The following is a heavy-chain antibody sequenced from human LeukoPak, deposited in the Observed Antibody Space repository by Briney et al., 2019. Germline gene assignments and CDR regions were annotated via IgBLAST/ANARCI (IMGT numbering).Heavy chain of an antibody. CDR1: GFTFSSYG. CDR3: ARDQGGGRYYYGMDV. CDR2: IWYDGSNK. Sequence: GRSLRLSCAASGFTFSSYGMHGVRQAPGKGLEGVAVIWYDGSNKYYADSVKGRFTISRDNSKNTLYLQMNSLRAEDTAVYYCARDQGGGRYYYGMDVWGQGTTVTVSS. D-gene: IGHD3-16*01. J-gene: IGHJ6*02. V-gene: IGHV3-33*01.